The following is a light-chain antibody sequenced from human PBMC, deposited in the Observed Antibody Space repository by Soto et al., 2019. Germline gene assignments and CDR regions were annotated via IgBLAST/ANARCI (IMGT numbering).Light chain of an antibody. V-gene: IGLV1-44*01. Sequence: QSVLTQPPSASGTPGQRVTISCSGSGSNIGSNTVNWYQQLPGTAPKLLIYTNDQRPSGVPDRFSGSKSGTSASLAISGLQSDDEADYHCAAWDDSLSGPVFGGGTKLTVL. CDR1: GSNIGSNT. J-gene: IGLJ3*02. CDR3: AAWDDSLSGPV. CDR2: TND.